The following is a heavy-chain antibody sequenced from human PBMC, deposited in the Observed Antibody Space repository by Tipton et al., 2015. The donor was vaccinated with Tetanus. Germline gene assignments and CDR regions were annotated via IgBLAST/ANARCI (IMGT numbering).Heavy chain of an antibody. J-gene: IGHJ4*02. CDR1: GFSFSSYG. D-gene: IGHD3-10*01. CDR3: ARDHTFTISQSRGGPDS. CDR2: IWNDGSNK. Sequence: SLRLSCAASGFSFSSYGMHWVRQAPGKGLEWVAIIWNDGSNKYYADSVKGRFTISRDNSKNTLYLQMSSLRDEDTAVYYCARDHTFTISQSRGGPDSWGQGTLVTVSA. V-gene: IGHV3-33*01.